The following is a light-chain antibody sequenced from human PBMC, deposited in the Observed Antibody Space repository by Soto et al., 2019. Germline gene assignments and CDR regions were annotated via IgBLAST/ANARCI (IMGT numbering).Light chain of an antibody. CDR3: QQYGNSPLT. V-gene: IGKV3-20*01. Sequence: EIDLTQSPGTLSLSPGERATLSCRASQSVDSTSLAWYQHKPGQAPRLLIYGASSRASGIPDRFCGSGSETDFTLTINRLEPEDFAVYYCQQYGNSPLTFGLGTKVEIK. CDR1: QSVDSTS. CDR2: GAS. J-gene: IGKJ1*01.